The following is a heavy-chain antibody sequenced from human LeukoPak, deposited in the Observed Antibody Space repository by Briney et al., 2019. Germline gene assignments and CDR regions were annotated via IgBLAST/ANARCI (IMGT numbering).Heavy chain of an antibody. V-gene: IGHV4-59*11. CDR2: IYYSGST. CDR1: GGSISGHS. Sequence: PSETLSLTCTVSGGSISGHSWNWIRQPPGKGLEWIGDIYYSGSTRYNPSLESRVTISLDTSKNLFSLSLNSVTAADTAVYYCAREPRWYYYGSSSYYFDYWGQGTLVTVSS. CDR3: AREPRWYYYGSSSYYFDY. D-gene: IGHD3-22*01. J-gene: IGHJ4*02.